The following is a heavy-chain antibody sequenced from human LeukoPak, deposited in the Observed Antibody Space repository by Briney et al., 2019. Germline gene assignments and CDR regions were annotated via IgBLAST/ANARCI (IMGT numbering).Heavy chain of an antibody. D-gene: IGHD6-13*01. CDR3: AIREPIGY. CDR2: ISGSGDRT. J-gene: IGHJ4*02. CDR1: GFTFSSYA. V-gene: IGHV3-23*01. Sequence: PGGSLRLSCAASGFTFSSYAMSWVRQAPGKGPEWVSAISGSGDRTDYADSVRGRFTISRDNSKSTLYLQMNSLRVEDTAIYYCAIREPIGYWGQGSLVTVSP.